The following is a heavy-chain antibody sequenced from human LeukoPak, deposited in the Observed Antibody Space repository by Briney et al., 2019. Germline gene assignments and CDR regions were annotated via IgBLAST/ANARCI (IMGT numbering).Heavy chain of an antibody. J-gene: IGHJ4*02. V-gene: IGHV4-59*08. Sequence: SETLSLTCTVSGGSISSYYWSWIRQPPGKGLEWIGYIYYSGSTNYNPSLKSRVTISVDTSKNQFSLKLSSVTAADTAVYYCARSGYSNFDYWGQGTLVTVSS. D-gene: IGHD3-3*01. CDR1: GGSISSYY. CDR3: ARSGYSNFDY. CDR2: IYYSGST.